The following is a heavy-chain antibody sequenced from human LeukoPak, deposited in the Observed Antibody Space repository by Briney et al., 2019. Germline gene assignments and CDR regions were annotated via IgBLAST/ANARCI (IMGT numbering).Heavy chain of an antibody. CDR2: VYPGDSDT. CDR1: GYRFTSYW. V-gene: IGHV5-51*01. J-gene: IGHJ4*02. CDR3: ARHYYSGSGSYFAY. D-gene: IGHD3-10*01. Sequence: GESLKISCKGSGYRFTSYWIGWVRQMPGKGLEWMGIVYPGDSDTRYSPSFQGLVTISADKSISTAYLQWSSLEASDTAMYYCARHYYSGSGSYFAYWGQGTLVTVSS.